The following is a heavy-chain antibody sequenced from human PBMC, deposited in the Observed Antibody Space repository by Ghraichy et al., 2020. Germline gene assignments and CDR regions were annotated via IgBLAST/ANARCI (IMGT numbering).Heavy chain of an antibody. J-gene: IGHJ6*02. V-gene: IGHV6-1*01. CDR3: ARDHYTSTWRDYYGMDV. Sequence: SQTLSLTCAISGDSVSSNSAAWNCIRQSPSRGLEWLGRTYFRSKWFHEYAVAVKSRISVDPDTSKNQFSLRLNSVTPEDTAVYYCARDHYTSTWRDYYGMDVWGQGTAATVSS. CDR2: TYFRSKWFH. D-gene: IGHD3-3*01. CDR1: GDSVSSNSAA.